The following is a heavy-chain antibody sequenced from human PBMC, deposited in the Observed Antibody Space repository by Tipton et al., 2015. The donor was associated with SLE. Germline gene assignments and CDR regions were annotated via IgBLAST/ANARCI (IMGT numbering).Heavy chain of an antibody. Sequence: TLSLTCAVSGYSISSGFYWGWFRQPPGKGLVWIGNIYHSGSTYYNPSLRSRVTVSVDTSKNQFSLNLSSVTAADTAVYYCARAIRTADSNYIDNWGPGTLVTVSS. CDR2: IYHSGST. CDR3: ARAIRTADSNYIDN. J-gene: IGHJ4*02. CDR1: GYSISSGFY. V-gene: IGHV4-38-2*01. D-gene: IGHD1-14*01.